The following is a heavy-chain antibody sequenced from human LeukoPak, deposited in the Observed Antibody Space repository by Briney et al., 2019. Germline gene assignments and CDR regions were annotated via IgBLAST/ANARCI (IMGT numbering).Heavy chain of an antibody. J-gene: IGHJ3*02. CDR1: GGSISSYY. CDR2: IYYSGST. D-gene: IGHD3-3*01. V-gene: IGHV4-59*08. CDR3: ARGNYDFWSGYYVGAPQTNAFDI. Sequence: PSETLSLTCTVSGGSISSYYWSWIRQPPGKGLEWIGYIYYSGSTNYNPSLKSRVTISVDTSKNQFSLKLSSVTAADTAVYYCARGNYDFWSGYYVGAPQTNAFDIWGQGTMVTVSS.